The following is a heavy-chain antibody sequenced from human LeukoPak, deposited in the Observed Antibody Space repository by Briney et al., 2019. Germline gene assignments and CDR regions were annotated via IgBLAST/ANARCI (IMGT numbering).Heavy chain of an antibody. D-gene: IGHD7-27*01. Sequence: GGSLRLSCAASGFIFTTSGMNWVRQAPGKGLEWVSSISSSSSYIYYADSVKGRFTISRDNAKNSLYLQMNSLRAEDTAVYYCAREDDDWGPNTFDVWGQGTVVTVSS. J-gene: IGHJ3*01. CDR2: ISSSSSYI. V-gene: IGHV3-21*01. CDR1: GFIFTTSG. CDR3: AREDDDWGPNTFDV.